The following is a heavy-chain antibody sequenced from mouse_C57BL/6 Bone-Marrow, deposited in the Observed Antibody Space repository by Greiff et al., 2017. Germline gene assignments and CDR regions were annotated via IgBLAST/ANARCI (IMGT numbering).Heavy chain of an antibody. D-gene: IGHD2-2*01. Sequence: DVKLVESEGGLVQPGSSMKLSCTASGFTFSDYYMAWVRQVPEKGLEWVANINYDGSSTYYLDSLKSRFIISRDNAKNILYLQMSSLKSEDTATYYCARGGLWLRRTGYYAMDYWGQGTSVTVSS. J-gene: IGHJ4*01. V-gene: IGHV5-16*01. CDR2: INYDGSST. CDR3: ARGGLWLRRTGYYAMDY. CDR1: GFTFSDYY.